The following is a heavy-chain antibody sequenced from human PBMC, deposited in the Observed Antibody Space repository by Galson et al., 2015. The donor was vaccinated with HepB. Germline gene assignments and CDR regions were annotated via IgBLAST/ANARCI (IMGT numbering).Heavy chain of an antibody. Sequence: SVKVSCKASGYTFTDYYMHWVRQAPGQGLEWMGRINPDSGDTTYAQKFQGRVTLTRDTSMSTAYMEVTRLRSDDTAMYYCARDSYSSRGWFDPWGQGTLVTVSS. D-gene: IGHD2-15*01. CDR2: INPDSGDT. V-gene: IGHV1-2*06. CDR1: GYTFTDYY. CDR3: ARDSYSSRGWFDP. J-gene: IGHJ5*02.